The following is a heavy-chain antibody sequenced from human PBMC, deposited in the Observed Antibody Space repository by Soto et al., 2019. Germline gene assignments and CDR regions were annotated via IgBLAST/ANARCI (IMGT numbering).Heavy chain of an antibody. CDR1: GGSISSYY. J-gene: IGHJ4*01. D-gene: IGHD6-19*01. V-gene: IGHV4-59*01. Sequence: PSETLSLTCTVSGGSISSYYWSWIRQPPGKGLEWIGYIYYSGSTNYNPSLKSRVTISVDTSKNQFSLKLSSVTAADTAVYYCARAGRRYSSGWYEDYWGHGTLVTVSS. CDR2: IYYSGST. CDR3: ARAGRRYSSGWYEDY.